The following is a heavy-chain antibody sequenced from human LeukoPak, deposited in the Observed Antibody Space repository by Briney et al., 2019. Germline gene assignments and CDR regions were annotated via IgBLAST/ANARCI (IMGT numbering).Heavy chain of an antibody. D-gene: IGHD3-10*01. J-gene: IGHJ4*02. V-gene: IGHV4-34*01. CDR1: GGSFSGYY. CDR2: INHSGST. Sequence: PSETLSLTCAVYGGSFSGYYWSWIRQPPGKGLEWIGEINHSGSTNYNPSLKSRVTISVDTSKNQFSLKLSSVTAADTAVYYCARTNSGSYYFWGQGTLVTVSS. CDR3: ARTNSGSYYF.